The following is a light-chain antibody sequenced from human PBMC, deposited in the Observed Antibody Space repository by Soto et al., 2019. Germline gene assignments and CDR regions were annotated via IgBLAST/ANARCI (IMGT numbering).Light chain of an antibody. Sequence: QAVVTQPASLSASPGASASLTCTLRSGFNVGAYRIHWYQQKPGSPPQYLLRYKSDSDNQQGSGVPSRFSGSKDASANAGILLISGLQSEDEADYYCMIWHSSAWVFGGGTKLTVL. V-gene: IGLV5-45*01. J-gene: IGLJ3*02. CDR1: SGFNVGAYR. CDR3: MIWHSSAWV. CDR2: YKSDSDN.